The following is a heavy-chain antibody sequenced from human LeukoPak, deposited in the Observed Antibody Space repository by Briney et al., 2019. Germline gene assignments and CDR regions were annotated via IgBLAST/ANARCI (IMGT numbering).Heavy chain of an antibody. CDR1: GGSISSTVYD. Sequence: PSETLSLTCSVSGGSISSTVYDWGWIRQPPGKGLEWIGSIYYSGSTYYNPSLKSRVTISVDKSKNQFSLKLSSVTAADTAVYYCATEIYSSSWYYAFDIWGQGTMVTVSS. V-gene: IGHV4-39*07. CDR2: IYYSGST. J-gene: IGHJ3*02. D-gene: IGHD6-13*01. CDR3: ATEIYSSSWYYAFDI.